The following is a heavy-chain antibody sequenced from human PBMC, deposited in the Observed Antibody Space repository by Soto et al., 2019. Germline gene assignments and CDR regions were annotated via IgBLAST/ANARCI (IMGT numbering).Heavy chain of an antibody. V-gene: IGHV4-31*03. D-gene: IGHD2-2*02. CDR1: GGSISSGGYY. CDR3: ARDWVYCSSTSCYRGGVIDY. Sequence: QVQLQESGPGLVKPSQTLSLTCTVSGGSISSGGYYWSWIRQHPGKGLEWIGYIYYSGSTYYNPSLKSRVTISVDTSKNQFSLKLSSVTAADTAVYYCARDWVYCSSTSCYRGGVIDYWGQGTLVTVSS. J-gene: IGHJ4*02. CDR2: IYYSGST.